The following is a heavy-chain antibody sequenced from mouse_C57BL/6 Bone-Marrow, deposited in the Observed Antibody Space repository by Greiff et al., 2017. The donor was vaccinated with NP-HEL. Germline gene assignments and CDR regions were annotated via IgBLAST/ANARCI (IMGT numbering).Heavy chain of an antibody. CDR3: ARSFDGYYVFFAY. V-gene: IGHV1-53*01. J-gene: IGHJ3*01. CDR2: INPSNGGT. D-gene: IGHD2-3*01. Sequence: QVQLQQPGTELVKPGASVKLSCKASGYTFTSYWMHWVKQRPGQGLEWIENINPSNGGTNYNEKFKSKATLTVDKSSSTAYMQLSSLTSEYSAVYYCARSFDGYYVFFAYWGQGTLVTVSA. CDR1: GYTFTSYW.